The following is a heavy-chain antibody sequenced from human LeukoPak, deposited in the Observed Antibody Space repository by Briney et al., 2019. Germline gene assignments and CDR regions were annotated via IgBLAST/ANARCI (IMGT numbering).Heavy chain of an antibody. CDR2: IYHSGST. V-gene: IGHV4-30-2*01. Sequence: SQTLSLTCAVSGGSISSGGYSWSWIRQPQGKGLEWIGYIYHSGSTYYNPSLKSRVTISVDRSKNQFSLKLSSVTAADTAVYYCARGQDSGSWYTWFDPWGQGTLVTVSS. CDR3: ARGQDSGSWYTWFDP. D-gene: IGHD6-13*01. CDR1: GGSISSGGYS. J-gene: IGHJ5*02.